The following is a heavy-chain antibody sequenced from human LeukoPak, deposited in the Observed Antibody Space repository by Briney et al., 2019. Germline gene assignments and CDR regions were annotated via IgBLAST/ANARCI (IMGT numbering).Heavy chain of an antibody. V-gene: IGHV3-23*01. CDR3: ATWILGVVKGYGMDV. CDR2: ISGSGGST. D-gene: IGHD3-3*01. CDR1: GFTFSSYA. J-gene: IGHJ6*02. Sequence: GGSLRLSCAASGFTFSSYAMSWVRQAPGKGLEWVSAISGSGGSTYYADSVKGRFTISRHNSKNTLYLQMNSLRAEDTAVYYCATWILGVVKGYGMDVWGQGTTVTVSS.